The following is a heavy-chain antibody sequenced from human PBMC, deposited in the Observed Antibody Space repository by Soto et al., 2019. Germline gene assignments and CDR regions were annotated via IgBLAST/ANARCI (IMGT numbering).Heavy chain of an antibody. V-gene: IGHV3-33*01. CDR3: ARDSKDDSSGYYAGFDY. CDR2: IYYDGSNK. J-gene: IGHJ4*02. CDR1: GFTFSSYG. D-gene: IGHD3-22*01. Sequence: ESGGGVVQPGRSLRLSCAVSGFTFSSYGMNWVRQAPGKGLEWVAAIYYDGSNKYYADSVRGRFTISRDNFKNTLYLHMNSLRAEDTAVYYCARDSKDDSSGYYAGFDYWGQGTLVTVPS.